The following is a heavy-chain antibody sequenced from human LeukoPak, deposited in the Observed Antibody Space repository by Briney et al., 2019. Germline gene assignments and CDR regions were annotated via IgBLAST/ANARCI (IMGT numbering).Heavy chain of an antibody. Sequence: PGGSLRLSCAASGFTFSSYEMNWVRQAPGKGLEWVSYISSSGSTIYYADSVKSRFTISRDNAKNSLYLQMNSLRAEDTAVYYCARIGWDLHRMQYYYYMDVWGKGTTVTISS. CDR1: GFTFSSYE. J-gene: IGHJ6*03. V-gene: IGHV3-48*03. CDR3: ARIGWDLHRMQYYYYMDV. CDR2: ISSSGSTI. D-gene: IGHD1-26*01.